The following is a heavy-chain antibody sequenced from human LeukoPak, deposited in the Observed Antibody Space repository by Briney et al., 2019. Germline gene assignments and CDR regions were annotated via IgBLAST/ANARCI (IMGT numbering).Heavy chain of an antibody. CDR3: AASPDYYDSSGYSYYFDY. V-gene: IGHV1-58*01. CDR2: IVVGSGNT. CDR1: GFTFTNSA. Sequence: GASVKVSCKASGFTFTNSAVQWVRQARGQRLEWIGWIVVGSGNTNYAQKFQERVTITRDMSTSTAYMELSSLRSEDTAVYYCAASPDYYDSSGYSYYFDYWGQGTLVTVSS. J-gene: IGHJ4*02. D-gene: IGHD3-22*01.